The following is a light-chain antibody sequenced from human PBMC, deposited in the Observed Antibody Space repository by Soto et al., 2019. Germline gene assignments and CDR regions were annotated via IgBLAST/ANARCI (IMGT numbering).Light chain of an antibody. CDR3: QQYNNWPFT. CDR2: GAS. Sequence: EIVMTQSPATLSVSPGERATLSCRASQSVSSNLAWYQQKPGQAPRLVIYGASTRATGIPASFSGSGSGTEFTLTISSLQSEDFAVYYCQQYNNWPFTFGAGTKVDIK. J-gene: IGKJ3*01. V-gene: IGKV3-15*01. CDR1: QSVSSN.